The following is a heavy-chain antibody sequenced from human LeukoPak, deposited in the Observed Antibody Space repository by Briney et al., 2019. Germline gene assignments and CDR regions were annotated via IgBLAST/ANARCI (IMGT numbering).Heavy chain of an antibody. V-gene: IGHV3-23*01. Sequence: GGSLRLSCAASGFAFRSHGMNWVRQAPGKGLEWVSGIRGDGVTTYYADSVKGRFTISRDNSKKTLFLQMNSLRAEDTRLYYCVKDDGWVQYANWGQGTLVTVSS. J-gene: IGHJ1*01. D-gene: IGHD5-24*01. CDR2: IRGDGVTT. CDR1: GFAFRSHG. CDR3: VKDDGWVQYAN.